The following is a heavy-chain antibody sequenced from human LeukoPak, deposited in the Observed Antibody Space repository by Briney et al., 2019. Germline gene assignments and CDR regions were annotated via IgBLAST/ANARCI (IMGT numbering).Heavy chain of an antibody. V-gene: IGHV3-33*01. J-gene: IGHJ5*02. CDR1: GFTFSYFD. D-gene: IGHD3-10*01. CDR3: ARGLSYGSGTTPANWFDP. CDR2: ICYDGSNK. Sequence: TGGSLRLSCAASGFTFSYFDMHWVRQAPGKGLEWVATICYDGSNKSYADSVKGRFTISRDNSKKTLHLQMNSLRTEDTAVYYCARGLSYGSGTTPANWFDPWGQGTLVTVSS.